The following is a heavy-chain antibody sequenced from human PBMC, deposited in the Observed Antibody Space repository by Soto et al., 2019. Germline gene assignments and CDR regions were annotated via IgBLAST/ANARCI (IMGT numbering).Heavy chain of an antibody. J-gene: IGHJ4*02. D-gene: IGHD2-21*02. CDR1: GFTFSDYS. Sequence: EVQLVESGGGLVQPGGSLRLSCAASGFTFSDYSMNWVRQATGRGLEWVSYISGSSYSRYYADSVKGRFTISRDNAKNSLYLQMNILRDEDTAVYYCARDLYTAEFDYWGQGTLVTVSS. CDR3: ARDLYTAEFDY. V-gene: IGHV3-48*02. CDR2: ISGSSYSR.